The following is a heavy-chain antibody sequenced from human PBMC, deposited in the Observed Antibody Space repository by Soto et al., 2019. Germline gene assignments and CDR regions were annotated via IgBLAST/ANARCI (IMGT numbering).Heavy chain of an antibody. CDR1: GGSISNDDYY. CDR2: IHHSGSA. V-gene: IGHV4-30-4*01. J-gene: IGHJ4*02. D-gene: IGHD2-15*01. CDR3: SRLGYWSGGRCHNY. Sequence: QVQLQESGPGLVKPSQTLSLTCSVSGGSISNDDYYWSWIRQSPGKGLEWIGHIHHSGSAHYNPSLTGRMIISLDTSKSQFSLNLTPVTAADTALYYCSRLGYWSGGRCHNYWGQGTLVTVSS.